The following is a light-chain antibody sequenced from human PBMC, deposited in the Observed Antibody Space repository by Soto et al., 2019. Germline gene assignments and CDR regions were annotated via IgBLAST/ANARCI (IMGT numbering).Light chain of an antibody. CDR1: SSDVGAYTS. CDR2: EVS. CDR3: SLYTGDNTDYV. J-gene: IGLJ1*01. Sequence: QSVLTQPASVSGSPGQSITISCTGSSSDVGAYTSVSWYQQHPGKAPKLMIYEVSNRPSGVSRRFSGSKSGNTASLTISGLQAEDEAHYYCSLYTGDNTDYVFGTAPKVTVL. V-gene: IGLV2-14*01.